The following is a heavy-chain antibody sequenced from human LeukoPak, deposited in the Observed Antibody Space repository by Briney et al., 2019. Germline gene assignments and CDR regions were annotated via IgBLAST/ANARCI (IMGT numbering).Heavy chain of an antibody. V-gene: IGHV4-34*01. D-gene: IGHD3-3*01. CDR2: INHSGST. Sequence: PSETLSLTCAVYGGSFSGYYWSWIRLPPGKGLEWIGEINHSGSTNYNPSLKSRVTISADASKNQFSLKLSSVTAADTAVYYCARGPYYDFWSGYYRRNYYYMDVWGKGTTVTVSS. J-gene: IGHJ6*03. CDR1: GGSFSGYY. CDR3: ARGPYYDFWSGYYRRNYYYMDV.